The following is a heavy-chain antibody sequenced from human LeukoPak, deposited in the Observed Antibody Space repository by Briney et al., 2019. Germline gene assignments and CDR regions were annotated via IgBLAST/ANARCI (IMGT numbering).Heavy chain of an antibody. J-gene: IGHJ6*02. CDR3: ANLVGPLDV. V-gene: IGHV1-69*08. CDR1: GVIFS. D-gene: IGHD1-26*01. CDR2: IIPRLDTT. Sequence: ASVKVSCKASGVIFSINWVRQAHGPGLEWMGRIIPRLDTTNYAQNFQGRVTITADKSTDTVYMELRRLRSEDTAVYYCANLVGPLDVWGQGTTVSVSS.